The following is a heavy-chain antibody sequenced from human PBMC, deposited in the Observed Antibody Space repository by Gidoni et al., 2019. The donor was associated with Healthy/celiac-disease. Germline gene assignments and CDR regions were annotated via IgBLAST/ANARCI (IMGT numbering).Heavy chain of an antibody. Sequence: EVQLVESGGGLVQPGGSLRLSCAASGFTFSSYEMNWVRQAPGKGLECVSYISSSVSTIYYADSVKGRFTISRDNAKNSLYLQMNSLRAEDTAVYYCARVTDTAMDYWGQGTLVTVSS. V-gene: IGHV3-48*03. CDR2: ISSSVSTI. J-gene: IGHJ4*02. CDR3: ARVTDTAMDY. D-gene: IGHD5-18*01. CDR1: GFTFSSYE.